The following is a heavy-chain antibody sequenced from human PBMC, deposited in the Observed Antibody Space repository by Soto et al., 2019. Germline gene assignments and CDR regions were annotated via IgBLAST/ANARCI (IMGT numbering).Heavy chain of an antibody. CDR1: GYTFTGYY. V-gene: IGHV1-2*02. CDR2: INPNSGGT. Sequence: VASVKVSCKASGYTFTGYYMHWVRQAPGQGLEWMGWINPNSGGTNYAQKFQGRVTMTRDTSISTAYMELSRLRSDDTAVYYCARVGSSGWKNFDYWGQGTLVTVSS. J-gene: IGHJ4*02. D-gene: IGHD6-19*01. CDR3: ARVGSSGWKNFDY.